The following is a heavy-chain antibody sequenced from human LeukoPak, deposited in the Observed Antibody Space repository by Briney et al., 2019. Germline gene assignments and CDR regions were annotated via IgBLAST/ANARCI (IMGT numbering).Heavy chain of an antibody. CDR3: ARGPSPIVGADFDF. Sequence: ASLTLSCTASGYTFTSYYMHWVRQAPGQGLECMGYINPNSGSTNYAQKFKGRVTITRDTSISTDYMELSRLSSDDTAVYYCARGPSPIVGADFDFWGQGTLVTVSS. D-gene: IGHD1-26*01. J-gene: IGHJ4*02. CDR1: GYTFTSYY. CDR2: INPNSGST. V-gene: IGHV1-2*02.